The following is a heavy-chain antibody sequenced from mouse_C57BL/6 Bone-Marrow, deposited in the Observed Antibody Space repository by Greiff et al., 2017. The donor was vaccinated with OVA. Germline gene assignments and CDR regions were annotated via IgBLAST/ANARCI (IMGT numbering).Heavy chain of an antibody. Sequence: EVMLVESGGGLVQPGGSLKLSCAASGFTFSDYHMYWVRQTPEKRLEWVAYISNGGGSTYYPDTVKGRFTISRDNAKNTLYLQMSRLKSEDTAMYYCARHHYFDYWGQGTTLTVSS. J-gene: IGHJ2*01. CDR2: ISNGGGST. CDR1: GFTFSDYH. CDR3: ARHHYFDY. V-gene: IGHV5-12*01.